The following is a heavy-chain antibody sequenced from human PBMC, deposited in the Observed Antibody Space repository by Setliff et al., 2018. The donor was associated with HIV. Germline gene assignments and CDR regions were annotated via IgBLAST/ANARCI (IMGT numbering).Heavy chain of an antibody. CDR2: INHSGST. J-gene: IGHJ6*02. CDR1: GGSFSGYY. Sequence: LSLTCAVYGGSFSGYYWSWIRQPPGKGLEWIGEINHSGSTNYSPSLKSRVTISVDTSKNQFSLKLSSVTAADTAVYYCARAFAGFYYYGMDVWGQGTTVTVSS. CDR3: ARAFAGFYYYGMDV. D-gene: IGHD1-1*01. V-gene: IGHV4-34*01.